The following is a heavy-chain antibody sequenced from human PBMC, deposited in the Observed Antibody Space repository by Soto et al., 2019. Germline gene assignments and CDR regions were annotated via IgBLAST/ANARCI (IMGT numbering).Heavy chain of an antibody. CDR1: GFTFSNYT. CDR3: AGRSGSSDY. J-gene: IGHJ4*02. D-gene: IGHD3-10*01. Sequence: GGSLRLSCAASGFTFSNYTMHWVRQAPGKGLEWVALISYDEIDKYFADAVKGRFTTSRDNSKNTLYLQMDSLRAEDTAAYYCAGRSGSSDYWGRGTLVTVSS. V-gene: IGHV3-30*04. CDR2: ISYDEIDK.